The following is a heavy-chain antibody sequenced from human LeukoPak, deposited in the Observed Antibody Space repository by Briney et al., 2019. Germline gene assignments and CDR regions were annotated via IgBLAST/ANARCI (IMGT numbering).Heavy chain of an antibody. CDR3: ARGEQWLVTS. CDR1: GGSLSGYY. CDR2: INHSGST. V-gene: IGHV4-34*01. D-gene: IGHD6-19*01. J-gene: IGHJ4*02. Sequence: PSETLSLTCAVYGGSLSGYYWSWIRQPPGKGLEWIGEINHSGSTNYNPSLKSRVTISVDTSKNQFSLKLSSVTAADTAVYYCARGEQWLVTSWGQGTLVTVSS.